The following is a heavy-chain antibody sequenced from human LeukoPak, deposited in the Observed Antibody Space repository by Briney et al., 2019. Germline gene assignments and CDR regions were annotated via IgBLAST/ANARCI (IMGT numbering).Heavy chain of an antibody. V-gene: IGHV4-34*01. CDR3: ARGFTSGWNEIFDY. D-gene: IGHD6-19*01. CDR2: INHSGST. Sequence: PSETLSLTCAVSGDSISSGHYWGWIRQPPGKGLEWIGEINHSGSTNYNPSLKSRVTISVDMSKNQFSLKLSSVTAADTAVYYCARGFTSGWNEIFDYWGQGTLVTVSS. CDR1: GDSISSGHY. J-gene: IGHJ4*02.